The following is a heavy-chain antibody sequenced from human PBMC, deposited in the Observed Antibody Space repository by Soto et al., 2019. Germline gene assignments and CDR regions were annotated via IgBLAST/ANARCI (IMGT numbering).Heavy chain of an antibody. V-gene: IGHV4-34*01. Sequence: QVQIQQWGAVLLKPSETLSLTCAVYGESFSGYYWTWIRQPPGKGLVWIGEINHSGSTKYNPSLKSRVTISVDTSKNKFSLKLRSVTAADTAVFDCARPRTTETSSRAYWGQGTLVTVSS. CDR1: GESFSGYY. J-gene: IGHJ4*02. CDR3: ARPRTTETSSRAY. CDR2: INHSGST. D-gene: IGHD4-17*01.